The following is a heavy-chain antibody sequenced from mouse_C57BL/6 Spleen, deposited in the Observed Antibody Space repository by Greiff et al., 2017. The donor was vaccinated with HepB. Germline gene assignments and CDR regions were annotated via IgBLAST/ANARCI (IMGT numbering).Heavy chain of an antibody. CDR1: GYTFTDYE. Sequence: QVQLKESGAELVRPGASVTLSCKASGYTFTDYEMHWVKQTPVHGLEWIGAIDPETGGTAYNQKFKGKAILTADKSSSTAYMELRSLTSEDSAVYYCSPNWGNDYWGQGTTLTVSS. CDR2: IDPETGGT. D-gene: IGHD4-1*01. J-gene: IGHJ2*01. CDR3: SPNWGNDY. V-gene: IGHV1-15*01.